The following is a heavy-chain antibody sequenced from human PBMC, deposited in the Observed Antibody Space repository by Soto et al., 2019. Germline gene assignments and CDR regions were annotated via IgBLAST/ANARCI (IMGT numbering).Heavy chain of an antibody. CDR1: GGSISGYY. V-gene: IGHV4-59*08. CDR2: IYYSGST. D-gene: IGHD6-19*01. CDR3: ARGWLAQHDAFDI. J-gene: IGHJ3*02. Sequence: SETLSLTCTVFGGSISGYYWSWILQPPGKGLEWIGYIYYSGSTNYNPSLESRVTISVDTSKNQFSLKLSSVTAADTAVYYCARGWLAQHDAFDIWGQGTMVTV.